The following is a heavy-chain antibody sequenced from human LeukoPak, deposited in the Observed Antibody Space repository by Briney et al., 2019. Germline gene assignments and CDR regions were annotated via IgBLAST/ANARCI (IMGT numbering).Heavy chain of an antibody. CDR3: ATGTEMDRGVIINGHLDY. CDR2: INQYGNEK. J-gene: IGHJ4*02. D-gene: IGHD3-10*01. CDR1: GFTFSTYW. V-gene: IGHV3-7*01. Sequence: GGSLRLSCAASGFTFSTYWMNWVRQAPGKGLEWVANINQYGNEKYYVDSVKGRFTISRDNGKNSLYLEMNSLRAEDTAVYYCATGTEMDRGVIINGHLDYWGQGALVTASS.